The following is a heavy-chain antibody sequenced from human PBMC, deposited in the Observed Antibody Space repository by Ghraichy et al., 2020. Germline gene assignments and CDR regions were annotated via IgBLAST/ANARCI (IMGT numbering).Heavy chain of an antibody. J-gene: IGHJ4*02. CDR2: IYHSGST. V-gene: IGHV4-30-2*01. CDR3: ARDTGPTGLDY. D-gene: IGHD4-11*01. Sequence: SETLSLTCAVSGGSISSGGYSWSWIRQPPGKGLEWIGYIYHSGSTYYNPSLKSRVTISVDRSKNQFSLKLSSVTAADTAVYYCARDTGPTGLDYWGQGTLVTVSS. CDR1: GGSISSGGYS.